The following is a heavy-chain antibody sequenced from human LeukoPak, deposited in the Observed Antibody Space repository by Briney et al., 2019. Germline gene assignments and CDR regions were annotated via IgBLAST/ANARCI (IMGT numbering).Heavy chain of an antibody. CDR1: GYSFTSYW. V-gene: IGHV5-51*01. D-gene: IGHD3-22*01. CDR2: IYPGDSDT. CDR3: ARPPYYYDSSDSYFDY. J-gene: IGHJ4*02. Sequence: GGSLGISCKGSGYSFTSYWIGWVRQMPGKGLEGMGIIYPGDSDTRYSPSFHGQVTISADKSISTAYLQWSSLKASDTAMYYCARPPYYYDSSDSYFDYWGQGTLVTVSS.